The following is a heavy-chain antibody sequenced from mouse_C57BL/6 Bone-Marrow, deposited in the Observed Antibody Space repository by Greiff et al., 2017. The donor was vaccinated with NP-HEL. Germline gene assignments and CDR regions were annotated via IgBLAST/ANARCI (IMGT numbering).Heavy chain of an antibody. J-gene: IGHJ2*01. V-gene: IGHV5-4*01. Sequence: DVHLVESGGGLVKPGGSLKLSCAASGFTFSSYAMSWVRQTPEKRLEWVATISDGGSYTYYPDNVKGRFTISRDNAKNNLYLQMSHLKSEDTAMYYCARYGCWNWGQGTTLTVSS. CDR3: ARYGCWN. CDR1: GFTFSSYA. D-gene: IGHD2-2*01. CDR2: ISDGGSYT.